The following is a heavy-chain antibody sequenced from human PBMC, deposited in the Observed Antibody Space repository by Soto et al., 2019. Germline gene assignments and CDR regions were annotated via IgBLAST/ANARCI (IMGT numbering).Heavy chain of an antibody. CDR2: IYYSGTS. J-gene: IGHJ5*02. D-gene: IGHD1-1*01. V-gene: IGHV4-39*01. Sequence: QLQLPESGPGLVKPSETLSLPCTVSVGSINDDTYYWECIGQPPGKGLEWIGSIYYSGTSSYNPSLESRVTMSVDTSKKQLSLRLRSVTAADTAVYYCARLQCHSPNCVPLDPWGQGTLVLVSS. CDR3: ARLQCHSPNCVPLDP. CDR1: VGSINDDTYY.